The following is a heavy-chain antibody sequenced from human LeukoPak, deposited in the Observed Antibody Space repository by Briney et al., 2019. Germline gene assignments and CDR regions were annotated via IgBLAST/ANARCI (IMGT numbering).Heavy chain of an antibody. V-gene: IGHV3-23*01. CDR2: ISGSGGST. Sequence: GGSLRLSCTASGFTFSSYAMSWVRQAPGKGLEWVSTISGSGGSTYYADSVKGRFTISRDNSKNTLYLQMNSLRAEDTAVYYCARQSTGWSSSYDYWGQGTLVTVSS. J-gene: IGHJ4*02. CDR3: ARQSTGWSSSYDY. CDR1: GFTFSSYA. D-gene: IGHD6-13*01.